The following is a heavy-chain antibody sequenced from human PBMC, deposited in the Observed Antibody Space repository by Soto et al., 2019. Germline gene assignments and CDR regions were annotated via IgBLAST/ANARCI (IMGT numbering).Heavy chain of an antibody. V-gene: IGHV3-23*01. Sequence: PGGSLSLSCAASGFPFSSYAMSWVRQAPGKGLEWVSAISGSGGSTYYADSVKGRFTISRDNSKNTLYLQMNSLRAEDTAVYYCAKDPSYYDFWSGYPNWFDPWGQGTLVTVSS. CDR2: ISGSGGST. CDR1: GFPFSSYA. J-gene: IGHJ5*02. CDR3: AKDPSYYDFWSGYPNWFDP. D-gene: IGHD3-3*01.